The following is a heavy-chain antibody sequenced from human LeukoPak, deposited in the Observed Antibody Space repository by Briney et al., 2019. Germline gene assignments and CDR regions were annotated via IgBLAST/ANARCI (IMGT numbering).Heavy chain of an antibody. CDR2: ISAYNGNT. Sequence: ASVKVSCKASGYTFTSYGISWVRQAPGQGLEWMGWISAYNGNTNYAQKFQGRVTITADESTSTAYMELSSLRSEDTAVYYCARGDDYGDYGGYWGQGTLVTVSS. D-gene: IGHD4-17*01. CDR1: GYTFTSYG. CDR3: ARGDDYGDYGGY. J-gene: IGHJ4*02. V-gene: IGHV1-18*01.